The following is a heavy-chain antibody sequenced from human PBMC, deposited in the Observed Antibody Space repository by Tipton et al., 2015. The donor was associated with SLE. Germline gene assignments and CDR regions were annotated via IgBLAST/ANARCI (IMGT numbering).Heavy chain of an antibody. Sequence: LRLSCTVSGGSTSSSSYYWGWIRQPPGKGLEWIGSIYYSGSTYYNPSLKSRVTISVDTSKNQFSLKLSSVTAADTAVYYCARREGSSWYRIDYWGQGTLVTVSS. CDR1: GGSTSSSSYY. D-gene: IGHD6-13*01. J-gene: IGHJ4*02. V-gene: IGHV4-39*01. CDR2: IYYSGST. CDR3: ARREGSSWYRIDY.